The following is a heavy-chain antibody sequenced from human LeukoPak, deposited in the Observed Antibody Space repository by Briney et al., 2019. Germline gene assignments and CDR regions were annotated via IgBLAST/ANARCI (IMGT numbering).Heavy chain of an antibody. Sequence: ASVKVSCKASGYTFTGYYMHWVRQAPGQGLEWMGWINPKSGGTNYAQKFQGWVTMTRDTSISTAYMELGRLRSDDTAVYYCARGIETTGYYESSALDYWGQGILVTVSS. D-gene: IGHD3-22*01. CDR2: INPKSGGT. CDR3: ARGIETTGYYESSALDY. V-gene: IGHV1-2*04. CDR1: GYTFTGYY. J-gene: IGHJ4*02.